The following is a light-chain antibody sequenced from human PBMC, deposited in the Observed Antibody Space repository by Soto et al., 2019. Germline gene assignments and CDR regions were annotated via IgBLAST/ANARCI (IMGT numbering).Light chain of an antibody. Sequence: DFKMTQSPSTLSASVGDRVTITCRASQGISGWLAWYQQKAGKAPRLLIFDASSLMSGVPSRFSGSGYGTEFTLTINRLQPDDSATYYCQQYDSFSVWTFGQGTKVEIK. CDR3: QQYDSFSVWT. J-gene: IGKJ1*01. CDR2: DAS. V-gene: IGKV1-5*01. CDR1: QGISGW.